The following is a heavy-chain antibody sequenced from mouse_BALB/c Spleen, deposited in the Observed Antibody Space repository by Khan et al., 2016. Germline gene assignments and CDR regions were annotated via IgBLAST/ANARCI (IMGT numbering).Heavy chain of an antibody. CDR1: GYSITSDYA. CDR2: ISYSGST. CDR3: EINWNRYERTWFAY. J-gene: IGHJ3*01. Sequence: EVQLQESGPGLVKPSQSLSLTCNVTGYSITSDYAWNWIRQFPGNKLEWMGYISYSGSTSYNPSLKSRISITRDTSKNQFFLQLNSVTTEDTATYYFEINWNRYERTWFAYWGQGTLVTVSA. V-gene: IGHV3-2*02. D-gene: IGHD2-14*01.